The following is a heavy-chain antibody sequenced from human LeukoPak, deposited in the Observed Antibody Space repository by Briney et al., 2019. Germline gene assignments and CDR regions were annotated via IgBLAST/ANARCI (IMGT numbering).Heavy chain of an antibody. CDR1: GFTFNNYG. J-gene: IGHJ3*02. CDR3: ARGPIFGVVEAFDI. Sequence: PGGSLRLSCAASGFTFNNYGMTWVRQAPGKGLEWVSGSSSGGTAFYADSVKGRFTISRDNSKDTLYLQMNRLRVEDTAVYYCARGPIFGVVEAFDIWGQGTMVTVSS. D-gene: IGHD3-3*01. V-gene: IGHV3-23*01. CDR2: SSSGGTA.